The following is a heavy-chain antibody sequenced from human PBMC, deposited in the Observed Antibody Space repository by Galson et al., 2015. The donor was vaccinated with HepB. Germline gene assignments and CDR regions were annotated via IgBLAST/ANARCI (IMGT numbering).Heavy chain of an antibody. Sequence: TLSLTCVISGDSITSGGHSWNWIRQPPGKGLEWIGFIQQSGSTYYNPSLKSRVTMSIDKSKNQFSLKLSSVTAADTAVYYCARGRTWFGNGLDVWGQGTTVTVSS. D-gene: IGHD3-10*01. CDR1: GDSITSGGHS. CDR3: ARGRTWFGNGLDV. CDR2: IQQSGST. J-gene: IGHJ6*02. V-gene: IGHV4-30-2*01.